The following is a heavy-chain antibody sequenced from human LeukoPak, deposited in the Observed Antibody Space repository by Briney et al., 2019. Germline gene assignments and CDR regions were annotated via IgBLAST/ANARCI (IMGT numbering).Heavy chain of an antibody. CDR1: GGSISSYY. CDR3: ARGGPPDSGSYYFDY. CDR2: IHYSGST. D-gene: IGHD1-26*01. V-gene: IGHV4-59*08. J-gene: IGHJ4*02. Sequence: SETLSLTCAVSGGSISSYYWSWIRQPPGKGLEWIGYIHYSGSTNYNPSLKSRVTISVDTSKNQFSLKLSSVTAADTAVYYCARGGPPDSGSYYFDYWGQGTLVTVSS.